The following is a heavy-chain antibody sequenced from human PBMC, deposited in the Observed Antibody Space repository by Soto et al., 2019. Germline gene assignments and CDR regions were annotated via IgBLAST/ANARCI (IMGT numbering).Heavy chain of an antibody. J-gene: IGHJ4*02. CDR3: AREAWATYYHDSSGYYPGPRFDY. Sequence: ASVKVSCKASGYTFTGYYMHWVRQAPGQGLEWMGWINPNSGGTNYAQKFQGWVTMTRDTSISTAYMELSRLRSDDTAVYYCAREAWATYYHDSSGYYPGPRFDYWGQGTLVTVSS. V-gene: IGHV1-2*04. D-gene: IGHD3-22*01. CDR2: INPNSGGT. CDR1: GYTFTGYY.